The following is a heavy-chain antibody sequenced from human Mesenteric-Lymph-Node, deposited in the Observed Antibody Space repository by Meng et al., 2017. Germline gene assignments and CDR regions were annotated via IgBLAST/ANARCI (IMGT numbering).Heavy chain of an antibody. Sequence: GSLRLSCAVCGGSFSGYYWSWIRQPPGKGLEWIGEINHSGSTNYNPSLKSRVTISVDTSKNQFSLKLSSVTAADTAVYYCATLTPFWGSNAFDIWGQGTMVTVSS. D-gene: IGHD7-27*01. CDR2: INHSGST. V-gene: IGHV4-34*01. CDR3: ATLTPFWGSNAFDI. CDR1: GGSFSGYY. J-gene: IGHJ3*02.